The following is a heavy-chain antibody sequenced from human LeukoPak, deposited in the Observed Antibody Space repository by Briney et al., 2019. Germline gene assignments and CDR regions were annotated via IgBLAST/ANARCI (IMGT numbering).Heavy chain of an antibody. V-gene: IGHV1-69*13. CDR3: ARGRGVVVVAARAFDI. CDR1: GGTFSSYA. J-gene: IGHJ3*02. D-gene: IGHD2-15*01. CDR2: IIPIFGIA. Sequence: PAASVKVSCKASGGTFSSYAISWVRQAPGQGLEWMGGIIPIFGIANYAQKFQGRVTITADESTSTAYMELSSLRSEDTAVYYCARGRGVVVVAARAFDIWGQGTMVTVSS.